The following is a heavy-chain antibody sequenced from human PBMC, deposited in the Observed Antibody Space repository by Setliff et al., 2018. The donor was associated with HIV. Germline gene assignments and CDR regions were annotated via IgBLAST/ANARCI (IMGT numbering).Heavy chain of an antibody. D-gene: IGHD3-9*01. J-gene: IGHJ4*02. Sequence: SETLSLTCAAYGGSLNDYSWNWIRQSPGKGLEWIGEVNLPKTLNYNPSLESRITISVDTSKKQFSLDLSSATAADTAVYFCARAIVKTGYHTKSRVFDYWGQGTLVTVSS. CDR3: ARAIVKTGYHTKSRVFDY. V-gene: IGHV4-34*01. CDR2: VNLPKTL. CDR1: GGSLNDYS.